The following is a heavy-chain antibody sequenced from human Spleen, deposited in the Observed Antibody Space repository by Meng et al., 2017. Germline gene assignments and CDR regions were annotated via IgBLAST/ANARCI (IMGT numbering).Heavy chain of an antibody. CDR3: ARGPTTMAHDFDY. V-gene: IGHV4-34*01. J-gene: IGHJ4*02. CDR2: INHSGST. CDR1: GGSFSGYY. Sequence: QVQHGASGLLKPSETLALTSACYGGSFSGYYWSWIHKPPGKGLELIGEINHSGSTNYNPSLESRATISVDTSQNILSLKLSSVTAADSAVYYCARGPTTMAHDFDYWGQGTLVTVSS. D-gene: IGHD4-11*01.